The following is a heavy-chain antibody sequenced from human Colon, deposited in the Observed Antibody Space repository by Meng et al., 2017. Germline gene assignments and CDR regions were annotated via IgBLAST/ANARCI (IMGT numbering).Heavy chain of an antibody. CDR3: ARRWYYGSGFWTDAFDV. J-gene: IGHJ3*01. V-gene: IGHV6-1*01. D-gene: IGHD3-10*01. CDR2: TWYKSKWNS. Sequence: LRLSCAISGDSVSSNSAVWVWIRQSPSGGLEWLGRTWYKSKWNSDYALSVKSRLTIEADTSKNQFSLHLKSVTPEDTAVYYCARRWYYGSGFWTDAFDVWGQGTMVTVSS. CDR1: GDSVSSNSAV.